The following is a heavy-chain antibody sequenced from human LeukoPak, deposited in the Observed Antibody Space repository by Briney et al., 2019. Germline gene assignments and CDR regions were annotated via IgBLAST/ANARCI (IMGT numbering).Heavy chain of an antibody. V-gene: IGHV1-2*06. CDR2: VNPDSGGT. Sequence: ASVKVSCKASGYTFTGYYIHWVRQAPGQGLEWMGRVNPDSGGTNYAQKFQGRVIMTRDTSISTAYMELNNLRSDDTAVYYCARGGYRYSDWGQGTLVTVSS. CDR1: GYTFTGYY. D-gene: IGHD5-18*01. J-gene: IGHJ4*02. CDR3: ARGGYRYSD.